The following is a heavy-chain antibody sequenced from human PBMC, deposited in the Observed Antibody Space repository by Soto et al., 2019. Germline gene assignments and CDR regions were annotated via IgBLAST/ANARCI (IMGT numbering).Heavy chain of an antibody. V-gene: IGHV4-61*01. CDR2: IYYSGST. D-gene: IGHD1-7*01. CDR1: GGSVSSGSYY. Sequence: PSETLSLTCTVSGGSVSSGSYYWSWIRQPPGKGLEWIGYIYYSGSTNYNPSLKSRVTISVDTSKNQFSLKLSSVTAADTAVYYCARGHNWNSWWFDPWGQGTLVTVSS. J-gene: IGHJ5*02. CDR3: ARGHNWNSWWFDP.